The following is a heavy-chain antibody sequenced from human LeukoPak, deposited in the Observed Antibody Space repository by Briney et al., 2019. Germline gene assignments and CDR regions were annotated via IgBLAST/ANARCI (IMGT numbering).Heavy chain of an antibody. CDR1: GGSISSGDYY. V-gene: IGHV4-30-4*08. CDR3: ARYDYSNLFDY. J-gene: IGHJ4*02. CDR2: IYYSGST. Sequence: PSQTLSLTCTVSGGSISSGDYYWSWIRQPPGKGLECIGYIYYSGSTYYNPSLKSRVTISVDTSKNESSLKLTSVTAADTAVYYCARYDYSNLFDYWGQGTLVTVSS. D-gene: IGHD4-11*01.